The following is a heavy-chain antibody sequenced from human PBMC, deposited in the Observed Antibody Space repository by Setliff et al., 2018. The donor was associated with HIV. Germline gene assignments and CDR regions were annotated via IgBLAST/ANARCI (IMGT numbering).Heavy chain of an antibody. J-gene: IGHJ6*03. CDR3: ARCGAGEWHLYMDV. D-gene: IGHD3-16*01. CDR2: IIPIFGTA. V-gene: IGHV1-69*06. CDR1: GGAFSSYA. Sequence: SVKVSCKASGGAFSSYALSWVRQAPGQGLEWMGGIIPIFGTANYAQKFQGRVTFTADKSTSTVYMELSSLRSEDTAVYYCARCGAGEWHLYMDVRGKGTAVTVSS.